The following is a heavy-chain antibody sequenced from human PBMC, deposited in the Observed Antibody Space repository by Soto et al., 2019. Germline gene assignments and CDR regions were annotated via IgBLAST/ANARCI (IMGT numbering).Heavy chain of an antibody. CDR2: IYYSGST. J-gene: IGHJ4*02. Sequence: SETLSLTCTVSGGSISSSSYYWGWIRQPPGKGLEWIGSIYYSGSTYYNPSLKSRVTISVDTSKNQFSLKLSSVTAADTAVYYCARFYYYDSSGYYYQPFDYWGQGTLVTVSS. D-gene: IGHD3-22*01. CDR1: GGSISSSSYY. V-gene: IGHV4-39*01. CDR3: ARFYYYDSSGYYYQPFDY.